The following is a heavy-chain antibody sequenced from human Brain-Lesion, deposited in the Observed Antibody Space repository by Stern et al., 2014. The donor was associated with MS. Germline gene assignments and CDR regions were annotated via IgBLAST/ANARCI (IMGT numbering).Heavy chain of an antibody. CDR3: ARGRVVPGFQYYATDV. D-gene: IGHD2-2*01. V-gene: IGHV4-61*02. J-gene: IGHJ6*02. CDR2: IFNSGSP. Sequence: VQLVESGPGLVKPSQTLSLSCTVSGGSISSGGYYWSWIRQPAGKGLEWIGRIFNSGSPTYTPPHKGRVPIPIDTSKNQFSLRLNSMTAADTAVYYCARGRVVPGFQYYATDVWGQGTTVIVSS. CDR1: GGSISSGGYY.